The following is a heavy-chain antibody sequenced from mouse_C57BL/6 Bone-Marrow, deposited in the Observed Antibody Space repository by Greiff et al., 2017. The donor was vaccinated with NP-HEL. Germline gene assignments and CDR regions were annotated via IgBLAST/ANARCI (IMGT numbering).Heavy chain of an antibody. CDR3: GRQEGNYVFLAY. J-gene: IGHJ3*01. D-gene: IGHD2-1*01. V-gene: IGHV10-1*01. Sequence: EVQGVESGGGLVQPKGSLKLSCAASGFSFTTYAMNWVRQAPGKGLEWVARIRSEGNNYETYYADSVQDSFTISSDDSESMHDLQMNNWKTEDTAMNYCGRQEGNYVFLAYWGQGTPVTVSA. CDR2: IRSEGNNYET. CDR1: GFSFTTYA.